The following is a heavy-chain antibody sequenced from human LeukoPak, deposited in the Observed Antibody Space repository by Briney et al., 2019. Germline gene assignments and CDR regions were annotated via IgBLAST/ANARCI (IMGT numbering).Heavy chain of an antibody. Sequence: AASVKVSCKASGYTFTGYYMHWVRQAPGQGLEWMGRINPNSGGTNYAQKFQGRVTMTRDTSISTAYMELSRLRSDDTAVYYCARDSVGTKVYYYYYMDVWGKGTTVTVSS. D-gene: IGHD1-26*01. CDR1: GYTFTGYY. CDR3: ARDSVGTKVYYYYYMDV. J-gene: IGHJ6*03. CDR2: INPNSGGT. V-gene: IGHV1-2*06.